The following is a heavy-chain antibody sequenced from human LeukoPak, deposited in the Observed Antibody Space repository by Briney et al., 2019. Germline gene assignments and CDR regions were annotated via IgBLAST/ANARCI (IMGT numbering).Heavy chain of an antibody. CDR2: INPNSGGT. CDR3: ARLVYGDYSRGFDY. CDR1: GYTFTGYY. J-gene: IGHJ4*02. D-gene: IGHD4-17*01. Sequence: GASVKASCKASGYTFTGYYMHWVRQAPGQGLEWIGWINPNSGGTNYAQKFQGRVTMTRDTSISTAYMELSRLRSEDTAVYYCARLVYGDYSRGFDYWGQGTLVTVSS. V-gene: IGHV1-2*02.